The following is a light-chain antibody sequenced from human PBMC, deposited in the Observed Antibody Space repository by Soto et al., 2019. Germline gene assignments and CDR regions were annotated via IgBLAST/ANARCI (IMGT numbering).Light chain of an antibody. J-gene: IGLJ1*01. CDR1: SSNIGSNT. CDR3: AAWDDSLNGYV. Sequence: ALTQPPSASGTPGKRVTISCSGSSSNIGSNTVNWYQQLPGTAPKLLIYSNNQRPSGVPDRFSGSKSGTSASLAISGLQSEDEADYYCAAWDDSLNGYVFGTGTKVTVL. V-gene: IGLV1-44*01. CDR2: SNN.